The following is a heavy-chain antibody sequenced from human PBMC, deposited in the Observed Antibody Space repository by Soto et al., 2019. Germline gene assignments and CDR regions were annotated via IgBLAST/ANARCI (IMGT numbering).Heavy chain of an antibody. D-gene: IGHD3-22*01. CDR1: GFTFSSYA. Sequence: GGSLRLSCAASGFTFSSYAIRWVRQCAGKGVEVISAISGSGGSTYYADSVKGRFTISRDNSKNTLYLQMNSLRAEDTAVYYCAKGKRITMIVVVQDYFDYWGQGT. CDR3: AKGKRITMIVVVQDYFDY. J-gene: IGHJ4*02. CDR2: ISGSGGST. V-gene: IGHV3-23*01.